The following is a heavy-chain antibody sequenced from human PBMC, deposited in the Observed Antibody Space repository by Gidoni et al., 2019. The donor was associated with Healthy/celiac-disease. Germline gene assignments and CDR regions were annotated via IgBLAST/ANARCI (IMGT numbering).Heavy chain of an antibody. V-gene: IGHV4-34*01. CDR3: ARKRGYSYAPYYFDY. D-gene: IGHD5-18*01. CDR2: INHSGST. Sequence: QVQLQQWGAGLLKPSETLSLTCAVYGGSFSGYYWSWIRQPPGKGLEWIGEINHSGSTNYNPSLKSRVTISVDTSKNQFSLKLSSVTAADTAVYYCARKRGYSYAPYYFDYWGQGTLVTVSS. J-gene: IGHJ4*02. CDR1: GGSFSGYY.